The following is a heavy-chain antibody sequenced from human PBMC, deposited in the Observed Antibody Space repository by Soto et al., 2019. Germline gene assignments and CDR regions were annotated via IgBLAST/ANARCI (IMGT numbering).Heavy chain of an antibody. D-gene: IGHD3-10*02. J-gene: IGHJ3*02. CDR1: GDSISSDNYF. Sequence: QVQLQESGPGLVKPSQTLSLICTVSGDSISSDNYFWSWIRQPPGQGLEWIGYISNRGTPYYNPSLQTSVTVSLDTSKNRFSLYMCSVTAADTAVYYCVREVNVLALSDAFDIWGQGTMVTVPS. V-gene: IGHV4-30-4*01. CDR3: VREVNVLALSDAFDI. CDR2: ISNRGTP.